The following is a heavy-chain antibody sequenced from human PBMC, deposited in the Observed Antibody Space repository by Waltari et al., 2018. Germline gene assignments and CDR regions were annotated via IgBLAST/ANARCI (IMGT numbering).Heavy chain of an antibody. Sequence: EVQLLESGGGLVQPGGSLRLSCAASGFTFSSYAMSWVRQAPGKGLEWGSAISGSGGSTYYADSVKGRFTISRDNSKNTLYLQMNSLRAEDTAVYYCAKSLGDTYGRYPMDYWGQGTLVTVSS. CDR3: AKSLGDTYGRYPMDY. CDR2: ISGSGGST. D-gene: IGHD3-10*01. J-gene: IGHJ4*02. CDR1: GFTFSSYA. V-gene: IGHV3-23*01.